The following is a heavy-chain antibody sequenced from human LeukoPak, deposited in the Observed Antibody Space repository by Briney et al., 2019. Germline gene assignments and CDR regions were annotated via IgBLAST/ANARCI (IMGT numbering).Heavy chain of an antibody. CDR2: VSTGSNYI. D-gene: IGHD6-19*01. CDR1: GFTFSSYS. J-gene: IGHJ4*02. V-gene: IGHV3-21*01. CDR3: ARGVPSGVDYFDY. Sequence: GGSLRLSCTASGFTFSSYSLNWVRQAPGKGLEWVSSVSTGSNYIYYADSVKGRFTISRDNDKNSLFLQMSSLRAEDTAVYFCARGVPSGVDYFDYWGQGTLVTVSS.